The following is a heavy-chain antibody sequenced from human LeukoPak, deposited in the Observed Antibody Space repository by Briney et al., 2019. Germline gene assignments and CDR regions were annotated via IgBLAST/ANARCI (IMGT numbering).Heavy chain of an antibody. CDR1: GFTFNSYA. J-gene: IGHJ4*02. CDR3: ARGYGENYLNY. Sequence: GGSLRLSCEASGFTFNSYAMHWVRQVPGKGLQRVAFIRYDGSDKYYADSVKGRFTISRDNSKNTLYLQLNSLIPDDMAVYYCARGYGENYLNYWGQGTLVTVST. V-gene: IGHV3-30*02. CDR2: IRYDGSDK. D-gene: IGHD4/OR15-4a*01.